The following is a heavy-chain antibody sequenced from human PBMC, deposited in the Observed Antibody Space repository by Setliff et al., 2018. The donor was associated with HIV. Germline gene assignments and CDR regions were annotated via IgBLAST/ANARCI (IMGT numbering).Heavy chain of an antibody. Sequence: SETLSLTCAVSGDSIGTYSWHWLRQPPGKGLEWIGYIYGSGSTGYNPSLTSRVTMSTDTPNNQFALKLTSVTAADTAVYYCAKRAVQDGTVTSSNWFESWGQGTLVTVSS. CDR1: GDSIGTYS. J-gene: IGHJ5*01. CDR3: AKRAVQDGTVTSSNWFES. CDR2: IYGSGST. D-gene: IGHD1-7*01. V-gene: IGHV4-4*09.